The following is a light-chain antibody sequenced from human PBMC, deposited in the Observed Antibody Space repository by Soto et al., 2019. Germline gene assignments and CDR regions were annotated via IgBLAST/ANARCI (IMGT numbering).Light chain of an antibody. Sequence: EIVLTQSPGSLSLSPGERATLSCRASQSVSSTFFAWYKQRPGQAPRLLMYGASSRATGIPERFSGSGSGTDFTLTISRLEPEDFAVYYCQQCDSSVTFGQGTKVEIK. CDR3: QQCDSSVT. CDR2: GAS. V-gene: IGKV3-20*01. J-gene: IGKJ1*01. CDR1: QSVSSTF.